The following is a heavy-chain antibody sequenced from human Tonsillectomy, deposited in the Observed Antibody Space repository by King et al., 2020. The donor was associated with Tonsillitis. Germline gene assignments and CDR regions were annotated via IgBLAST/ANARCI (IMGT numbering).Heavy chain of an antibody. CDR1: GFTFSSYS. CDR2: ISSSTTYI. CDR3: ASGANYCSWGSCFSPMTG. D-gene: IGHD2-15*01. V-gene: IGHV3-21*01. Sequence: EVQLVESGGGLVKPGGSLRLSCAASGFTFSSYSMNWVRQAPGKGLEWVSSISSSTTYIYYADSVRGRFTISRDNAKNSLYLQMNSLRDEDTAVYYCASGANYCSWGSCFSPMTGWRQGTLVTVPS. J-gene: IGHJ4*02.